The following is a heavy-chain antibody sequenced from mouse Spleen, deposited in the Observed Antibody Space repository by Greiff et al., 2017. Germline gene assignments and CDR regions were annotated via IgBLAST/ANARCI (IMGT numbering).Heavy chain of an antibody. Sequence: EVQGVESGGGLVKPGGSLKLSCAASGFTFSSYAMSWVRQTPEKRLEWVATISDGGSYTYYPDNVKGRFTISRDNAKNNLYLQMSHLKSEDTAMYYCAREAYDYDAMDYWGQGTSVTVSS. CDR1: GFTFSSYA. CDR3: AREAYDYDAMDY. CDR2: ISDGGSYT. D-gene: IGHD6-5*01. V-gene: IGHV5-4*01. J-gene: IGHJ4*01.